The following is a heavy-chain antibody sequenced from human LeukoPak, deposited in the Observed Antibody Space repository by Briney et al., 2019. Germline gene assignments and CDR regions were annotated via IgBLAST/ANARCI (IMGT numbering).Heavy chain of an antibody. J-gene: IGHJ5*02. Sequence: GASLRLSCAASGFTFSSYWMSWVRQPPGKGLEWVANIKQDGSEKYYVDSVKGRFTISRDNAKNSLYLQMNSLRAEDTAVYYCATDLANVGWFDHWGQGTLVTVSS. CDR2: IKQDGSEK. CDR3: ATDLANVGWFDH. V-gene: IGHV3-7*03. D-gene: IGHD1-1*01. CDR1: GFTFSSYW.